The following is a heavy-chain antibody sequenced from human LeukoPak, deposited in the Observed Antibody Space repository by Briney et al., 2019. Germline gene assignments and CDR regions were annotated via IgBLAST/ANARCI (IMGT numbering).Heavy chain of an antibody. CDR2: IYYSGST. CDR1: GFTFSSYS. D-gene: IGHD3-9*01. J-gene: IGHJ6*03. CDR3: ARGLPPPKLRYFDRTGYYYMDV. V-gene: IGHV4-34*01. Sequence: GSLRLSCVASGFTFSSYSMNWVRQAPGKGLEWIGNIYYSGSTYYNPSLNSRVTISVDTSKNQFSLKLSSVTAADTAVYYCARGLPPPKLRYFDRTGYYYMDVWGKGTTVTVSS.